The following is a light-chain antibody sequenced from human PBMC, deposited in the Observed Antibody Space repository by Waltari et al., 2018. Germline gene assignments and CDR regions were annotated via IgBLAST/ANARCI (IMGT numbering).Light chain of an antibody. J-gene: IGKJ4*01. CDR3: QQFKSFPFT. CDR1: QSISNW. CDR2: KAS. V-gene: IGKV1-5*03. Sequence: DIQMTQSPSTLSASVGDRVTITCRASQSISNWLAWYQQKPGKAPNLLIYKASSLESGVPSRFSGGGSVTDFTLTISSLQPYDFATYYCQQFKSFPFTFGGGTKVEVK.